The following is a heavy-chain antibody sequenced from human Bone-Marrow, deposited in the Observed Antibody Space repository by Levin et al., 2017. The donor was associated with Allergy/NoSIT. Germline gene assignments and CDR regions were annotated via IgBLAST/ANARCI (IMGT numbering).Heavy chain of an antibody. D-gene: IGHD2-21*01. CDR2: ILPSFGTS. Sequence: KAGESLKISCKPSGGTFRNFAISWVRQAPGHGLEWMGVILPSFGTSNSAQQLQDRVTITADESTAYMELSSLRSEDTAVYYCATLLTRNTVSRAAIPWNDAFDIWGQGTRVTVSS. V-gene: IGHV1-69*01. CDR3: ATLLTRNTVSRAAIPWNDAFDI. CDR1: GGTFRNFA. J-gene: IGHJ3*02.